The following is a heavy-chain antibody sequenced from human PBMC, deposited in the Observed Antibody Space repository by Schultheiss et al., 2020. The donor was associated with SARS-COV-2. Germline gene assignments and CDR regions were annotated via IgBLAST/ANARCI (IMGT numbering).Heavy chain of an antibody. D-gene: IGHD3-10*01. Sequence: GSLRLSCTASGFTFSNYAMSWVRQAPGKGLEWIGEIYHSGSTNYNPSLKSRVTISVDTSKMQVYLNLTSVTAADTAVYYCASLGPGQSYFSSADFWGQGTLVTVSS. J-gene: IGHJ4*02. CDR1: GFTFSNYA. CDR3: ASLGPGQSYFSSADF. CDR2: IYHSGST. V-gene: IGHV4-34*01.